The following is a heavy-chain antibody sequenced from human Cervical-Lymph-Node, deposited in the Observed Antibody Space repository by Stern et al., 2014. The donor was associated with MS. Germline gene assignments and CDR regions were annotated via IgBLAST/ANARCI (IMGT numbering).Heavy chain of an antibody. Sequence: QVQLQESGPGLVKPSETLSLTCSVSGDSMSGYFWSWIRLPPGKGLEWIGYIQHSGYTNYNPSFKSRVTLSIDTSENQFSLNVYSLTAADAAVYYCARGRHGDTAVVPLSENWFDPWGRGTLVTVSS. CDR2: IQHSGYT. D-gene: IGHD5-18*01. CDR3: ARGRHGDTAVVPLSENWFDP. CDR1: GDSMSGYF. V-gene: IGHV4-59*01. J-gene: IGHJ5*02.